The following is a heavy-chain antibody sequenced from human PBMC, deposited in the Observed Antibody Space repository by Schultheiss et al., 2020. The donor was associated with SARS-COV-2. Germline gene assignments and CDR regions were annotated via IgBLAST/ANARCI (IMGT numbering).Heavy chain of an antibody. CDR3: ARQPRSYDSSGYYYLPAY. J-gene: IGHJ4*02. CDR2: ISGSGGST. D-gene: IGHD3-22*01. V-gene: IGHV3-23*01. CDR1: GFTFSSYA. Sequence: GESLKISCAASGFTFSSYAMSWVRQAPGKGLEWVSAISGSGGSTYYADSVKGRFTISRDNSKNTLYLQMNSLRAEDTAVYYCARQPRSYDSSGYYYLPAYWGQGTLVTVSS.